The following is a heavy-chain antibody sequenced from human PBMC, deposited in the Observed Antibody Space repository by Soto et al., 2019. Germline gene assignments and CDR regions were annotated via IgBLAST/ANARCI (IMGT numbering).Heavy chain of an antibody. D-gene: IGHD3-10*02. J-gene: IGHJ6*02. V-gene: IGHV1-2*02. CDR2: INPKFGDT. CDR1: GYTFTAYY. CDR3: ARNMDYYYGRGSGNGHGF. Sequence: QVQLVQSGAEVKEPGDSVRVSCEASGYTFTAYYIHWVRQAPGQGLEWMGWINPKFGDTTYAQDFQGRVSMTRDMSISTVYMELSRLPSDDTARYYCARNMDYYYGRGSGNGHGFWGQGTTVTV.